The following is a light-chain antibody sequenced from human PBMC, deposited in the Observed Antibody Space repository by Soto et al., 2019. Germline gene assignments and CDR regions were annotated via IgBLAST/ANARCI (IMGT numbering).Light chain of an antibody. CDR1: SSNIGAGYD. Sequence: QSVLTQPPSVSGAPGQRVTISCTGSSSNIGAGYDVHWYQQLPGTAPKLLIYGNSNRPSGVPDRFSGSKSGTSASLAITGLQAEDEADYYCQSYDSSLSGSAFGGCTQLTVL. J-gene: IGLJ7*01. CDR3: QSYDSSLSGSA. CDR2: GNS. V-gene: IGLV1-40*01.